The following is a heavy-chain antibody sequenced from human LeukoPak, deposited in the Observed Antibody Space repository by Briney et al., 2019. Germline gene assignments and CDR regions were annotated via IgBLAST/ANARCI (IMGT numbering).Heavy chain of an antibody. CDR1: GGSFSGYY. CDR2: INHSGST. V-gene: IGHV4-34*01. Sequence: HPSETLSLTCAVYGGSFSGYYWSWIRQPPGKGLEWIGEINHSGSTNYNPSLKSRVTISVDTSKNQFSLKLSSVTAADTAVYYCARATITMVRGGIFDYWGQGTLVTVSS. J-gene: IGHJ4*02. D-gene: IGHD3-10*01. CDR3: ARATITMVRGGIFDY.